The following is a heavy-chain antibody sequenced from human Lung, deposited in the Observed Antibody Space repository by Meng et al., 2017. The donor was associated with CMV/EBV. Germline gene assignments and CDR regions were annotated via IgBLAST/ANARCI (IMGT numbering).Heavy chain of an antibody. Sequence: GGSLRLXXATSGLNFKIYGMHWVRQLPGKGLEWVAFIRYDEKTKYYADSVKGRLTISRDNSKNTVYLQMNGLTVEDTAVYYCVKDSPGDSYPFCYYYAHGMYDWGQGXTVTVSS. CDR1: GLNFKIYG. CDR2: IRYDEKTK. J-gene: IGHJ6*02. D-gene: IGHD3-16*02. V-gene: IGHV3-30*02. CDR3: VKDSPGDSYPFCYYYAHGMYD.